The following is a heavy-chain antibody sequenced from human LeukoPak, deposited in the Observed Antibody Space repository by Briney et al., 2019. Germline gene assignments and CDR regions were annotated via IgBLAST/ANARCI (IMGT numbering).Heavy chain of an antibody. CDR3: ARYSSSWIDAFDI. V-gene: IGHV4-59*01. CDR1: GGSISSYY. CDR2: IYYSGST. Sequence: PAETLSLTCTVSGGSISSYYWSWIGQPPGKGLEGIGYIYYSGSTNYNPSLKSRVTLSVDTSKTQFSLKLSSVTAADTAVYYCARYSSSWIDAFDIRGQGTMVTVYS. D-gene: IGHD6-13*01. J-gene: IGHJ3*02.